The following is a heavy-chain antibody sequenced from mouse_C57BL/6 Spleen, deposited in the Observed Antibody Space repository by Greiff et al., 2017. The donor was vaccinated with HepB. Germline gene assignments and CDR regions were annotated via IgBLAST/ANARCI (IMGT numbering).Heavy chain of an antibody. J-gene: IGHJ2*01. CDR2: IHPNSGST. Sequence: QVQLQQSGAELVKPGASVKLSCKASGYTFTSYWMHWVKQRPGQGLEWIGMIHPNSGSTNYNEKFKSKATLTVDKSSSTAYMQLSSLTSEDSAVYYCARRWGSSAFDYWGQGTTLTVSS. CDR1: GYTFTSYW. V-gene: IGHV1-64*01. CDR3: ARRWGSSAFDY. D-gene: IGHD1-1*01.